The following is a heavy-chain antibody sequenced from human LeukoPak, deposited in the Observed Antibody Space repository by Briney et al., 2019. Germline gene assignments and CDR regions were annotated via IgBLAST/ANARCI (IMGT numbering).Heavy chain of an antibody. Sequence: SSETLSLTCTVSGGSISSYYWSWIRQPPGKGLEWIGYIYYSGSTNYNPSLKSRVTISVDTSKNQFSLKLSSVTAADTAVYYCARDIRERVAAAPYYYYYMDVWGKGTTVTISS. CDR2: IYYSGST. J-gene: IGHJ6*03. CDR1: GGSISSYY. CDR3: ARDIRERVAAAPYYYYYMDV. D-gene: IGHD6-13*01. V-gene: IGHV4-59*01.